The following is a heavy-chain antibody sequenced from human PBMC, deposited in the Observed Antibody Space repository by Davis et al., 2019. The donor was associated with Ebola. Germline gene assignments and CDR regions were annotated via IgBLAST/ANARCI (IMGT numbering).Heavy chain of an antibody. CDR1: GFTVGSKY. D-gene: IGHD4-17*01. V-gene: IGHV3-66*02. CDR2: IYSVGTT. Sequence: PSETLSLTCAVSGFTVGSKYMNWVRQAPGKGLDWVSVIYSVGTTYYADSVRGRFTISRDNSKNTVFLQMDSLRVEDTAIYYCVGDDGDSVEDGWFDPWGQGTLVTVSS. CDR3: VGDDGDSVEDGWFDP. J-gene: IGHJ5*02.